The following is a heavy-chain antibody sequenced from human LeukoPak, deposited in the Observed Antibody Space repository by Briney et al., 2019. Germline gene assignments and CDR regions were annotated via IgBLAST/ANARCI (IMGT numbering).Heavy chain of an antibody. CDR2: LYSDGGT. CDR1: GFSVSSSY. CDR3: AGGWSYYYFGF. V-gene: IGHV3-66*02. Sequence: GGSLRLSCAASGFSVSSSYMNWVRQPPGKGLEWVSLLYSDGGTHYADSVKGRFTISRDNSKNILYLQMNSLRAEDTAVYYCAGGWSYYYFGFRGQGTLVTVSS. D-gene: IGHD3-10*01. J-gene: IGHJ4*02.